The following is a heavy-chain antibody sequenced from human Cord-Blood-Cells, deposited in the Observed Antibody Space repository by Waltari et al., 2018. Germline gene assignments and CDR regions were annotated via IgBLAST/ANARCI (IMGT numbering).Heavy chain of an antibody. CDR2: INHSGST. CDR1: GGSFSGYY. D-gene: IGHD3-3*01. CDR3: ARVTDFWSGYYYGMDV. V-gene: IGHV4-34*01. J-gene: IGHJ6*02. Sequence: QVQLQQWGAGLLKPSETLSLTCAVYGGSFSGYYWSWIRQPPGRGLEWIGEINHSGSTNYNPSLKSRVTISVDTSKNQFSLKLSSGTAADTAVYYCARVTDFWSGYYYGMDVWGQGTTVTVSS.